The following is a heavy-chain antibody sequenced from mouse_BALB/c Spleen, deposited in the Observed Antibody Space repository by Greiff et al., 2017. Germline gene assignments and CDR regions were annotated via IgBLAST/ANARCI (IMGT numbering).Heavy chain of an antibody. CDR2: IWSGGST. CDR1: GFSLTSYG. J-gene: IGHJ4*01. D-gene: IGHD2-3*01. Sequence: VKLQESGPGLVQPSQSLSITCTVSGFSLTSYGVHWVRQSPGKGLEWLGVIWSGGSTDYNAAFISRLSISKDNSKSQVFFKMNSLQANDTAIYYCARCDGYYRICAMDYWGQGTSVTVSS. CDR3: ARCDGYYRICAMDY. V-gene: IGHV2-2*02.